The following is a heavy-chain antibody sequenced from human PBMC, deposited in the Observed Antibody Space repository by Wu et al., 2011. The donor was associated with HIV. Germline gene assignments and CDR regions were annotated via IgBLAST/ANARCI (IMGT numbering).Heavy chain of an antibody. CDR1: GYTFTTFD. CDR3: ARGLYCGGDCYYYYYYYYMDV. D-gene: IGHD2-21*01. J-gene: IGHJ6*03. V-gene: IGHV1-8*02. CDR2: INPNSGNA. Sequence: QVQLVQSGAEVKKPGASVKVSCKASGYTFTTFDINWVRQATGQGLEWMGWINPNSGNAGYAQKFQGRVTMTRNTSISTAYMELSSLRSEDTAVYYCARGLYCGGDCYYYYYYYYMDVWGKGTTVTVSS.